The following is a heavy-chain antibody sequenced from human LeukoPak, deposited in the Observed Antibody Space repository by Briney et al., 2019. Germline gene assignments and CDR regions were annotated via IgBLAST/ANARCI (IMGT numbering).Heavy chain of an antibody. CDR2: IYYSGST. J-gene: IGHJ4*02. CDR3: ARFFYYDRSGYYPYCFDY. V-gene: IGHV4-31*03. Sequence: SETLSLTCTVSGSSISSAAYYWSWIRQHPGKGLEWIGNIYYSGSTFSNPSLKSRVTMSVDTSKNQFSLNLSSVTAADTAVYYCARFFYYDRSGYYPYCFDYWGQETLVTVSS. CDR1: GSSISSAAYY. D-gene: IGHD3-22*01.